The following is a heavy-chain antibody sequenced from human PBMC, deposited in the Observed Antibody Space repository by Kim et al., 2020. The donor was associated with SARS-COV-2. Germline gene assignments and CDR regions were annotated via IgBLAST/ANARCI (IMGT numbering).Heavy chain of an antibody. CDR3: VRDLTYSGDAFDF. V-gene: IGHV3-74*01. CDR1: GFTFSNSW. J-gene: IGHJ4*02. CDR2: INTDGGGT. D-gene: IGHD2-21*01. Sequence: GGSLRLSCAASGFTFSNSWMHWVRQTPGKGLEWVSRINTDGGGTAYADSVKDRFTISRDNAKNTLYLQMNSLRAEDTAIYYCVRDLTYSGDAFDFWGPGTLVTVSS.